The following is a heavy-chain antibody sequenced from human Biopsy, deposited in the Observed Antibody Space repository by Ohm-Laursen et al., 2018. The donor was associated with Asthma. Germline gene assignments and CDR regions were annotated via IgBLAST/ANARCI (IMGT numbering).Heavy chain of an antibody. V-gene: IGHV3-30*03. J-gene: IGHJ6*02. Sequence: SLRLSCAASGFTFSIYDIHWVRQAPGKGLEWVAVISYDGGNKFYGDSVKGRFTISRDNSKNTLYLQMNSLRAEDTAVYYCARKIAARGGTGVWGQGTTVTVSS. D-gene: IGHD6-6*01. CDR1: GFTFSIYD. CDR3: ARKIAARGGTGV. CDR2: ISYDGGNK.